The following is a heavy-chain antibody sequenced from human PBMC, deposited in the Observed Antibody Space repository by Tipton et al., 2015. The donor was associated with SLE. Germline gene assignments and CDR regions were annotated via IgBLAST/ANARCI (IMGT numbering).Heavy chain of an antibody. CDR1: GYSFRNHW. J-gene: IGHJ5*02. V-gene: IGHV5-51*03. Sequence: QLVQSGAEVKKPGESLKISCKGSGYSFRNHWIGWVRQRPGKGLEWMGFIYPGDSDTRYSPSFEGQVTISADKSISTAYLQWSNLKASDAAMYYCARRVEQQLVSNWFDPWGQGTLVTVSS. CDR2: IYPGDSDT. D-gene: IGHD6-13*01. CDR3: ARRVEQQLVSNWFDP.